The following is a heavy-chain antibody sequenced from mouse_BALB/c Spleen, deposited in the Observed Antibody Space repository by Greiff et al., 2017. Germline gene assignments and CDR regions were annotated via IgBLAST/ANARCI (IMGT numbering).Heavy chain of an antibody. CDR2: IDPANGNT. D-gene: IGHD2-14*01. CDR1: GFNIKDTY. V-gene: IGHV14-3*02. J-gene: IGHJ2*01. CDR3: AYYRYDGGYYFDY. Sequence: VQLQQSGAELVKPGASVKLSCTASGFNIKDTYMHWVKQRPEQGLEWIGRIDPANGNTKYDPKFQGKATITADTSSNTAYLQLSSLTSEDTAVYYCAYYRYDGGYYFDYWGQGTTLTVSA.